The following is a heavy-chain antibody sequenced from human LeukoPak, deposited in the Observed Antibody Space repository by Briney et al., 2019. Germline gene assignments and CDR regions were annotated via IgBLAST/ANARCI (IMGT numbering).Heavy chain of an antibody. V-gene: IGHV3-7*01. CDR1: GFTFSSYW. Sequence: PGGSLRLSCAASGFTFSSYWMSWVRQAPGKGLEWVANIKQDGSEKYYVDSVKGRFTISRDNAKNSLYLQMNSLRAEDTAVYYCARDQYSYGFDAFDIWGQGTMVTVSS. CDR3: ARDQYSYGFDAFDI. CDR2: IKQDGSEK. J-gene: IGHJ3*02. D-gene: IGHD5-18*01.